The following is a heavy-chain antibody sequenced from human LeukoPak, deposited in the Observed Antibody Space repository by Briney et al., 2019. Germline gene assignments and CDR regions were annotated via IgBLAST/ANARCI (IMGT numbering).Heavy chain of an antibody. V-gene: IGHV1-46*01. CDR1: GYTFTSYY. CDR2: INPSGGST. CDR3: ARSVSAGIQLWYDAFDI. J-gene: IGHJ3*02. Sequence: ASVKVSCKASGYTFTSYYMHWVRQAPGQGLEWMGIINPSGGSTSYAQKFQGRVTMTRDMSTSTVYMELSSLRSEDTAVYYCARSVSAGIQLWYDAFDIWGQGTMVTVSS. D-gene: IGHD5-18*01.